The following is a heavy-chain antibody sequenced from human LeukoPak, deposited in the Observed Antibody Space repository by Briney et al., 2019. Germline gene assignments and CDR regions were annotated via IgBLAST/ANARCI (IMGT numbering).Heavy chain of an antibody. CDR3: ATDQTYCTTTSCYRYYFDY. D-gene: IGHD2-2*01. CDR1: GFTFSNAW. V-gene: IGHV3-15*01. CDR2: IKSKTDGATT. Sequence: GGSLRLSCAASGFTFSNAWMTWVRQAPGKGLEWVGRIKSKTDGATTDYAAPVKGRFTISKDDSKNTLYLQMNSLKTEDTAVYYCATDQTYCTTTSCYRYYFDYWGQGTLVTVSS. J-gene: IGHJ4*02.